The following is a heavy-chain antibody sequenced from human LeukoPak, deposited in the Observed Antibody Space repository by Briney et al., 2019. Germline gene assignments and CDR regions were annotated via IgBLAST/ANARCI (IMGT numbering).Heavy chain of an antibody. CDR2: ISTYNGNT. CDR1: GYNFDRYG. CDR3: ARDLEHCRNIICSNSAY. J-gene: IGHJ4*02. D-gene: IGHD2-2*01. V-gene: IGHV1-18*04. Sequence: GASVKVSCKGSGYNFDRYGVNWVRQAPGQGLEWVGWISTYNGNTFYAQKFEGRVSMTTDTSTNTVYMDLRSLRSHDTAVYYCARDLEHCRNIICSNSAYWGQGTLVTVSS.